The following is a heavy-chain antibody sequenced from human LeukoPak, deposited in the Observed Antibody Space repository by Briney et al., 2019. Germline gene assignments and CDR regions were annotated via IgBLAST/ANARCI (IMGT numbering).Heavy chain of an antibody. Sequence: GGSLRLSCSASGFTFSSYAMSWVRQAPGKGLEWVSAISGSGSSTYYVDSVKGRFTISRDNSKNTLYLQVNSLRAEDTAVYYCAKDSSSSGYWGQGTLVTVSS. D-gene: IGHD6-6*01. J-gene: IGHJ4*02. V-gene: IGHV3-23*01. CDR2: ISGSGSST. CDR3: AKDSSSSGY. CDR1: GFTFSSYA.